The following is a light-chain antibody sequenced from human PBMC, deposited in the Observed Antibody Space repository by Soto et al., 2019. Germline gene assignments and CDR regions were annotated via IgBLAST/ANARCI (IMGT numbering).Light chain of an antibody. V-gene: IGKV3-15*01. J-gene: IGKJ1*01. CDR1: QSVSTN. Sequence: IVMTQSPATLSVSPGERATLSCTASQSVSTNLSWYQQKPGQAPRPLVYGASTRATGIPARFSGSGSGTEFTLTISSLQSEDFAIYYCQQYHNWPPWTFGQGTKVEIK. CDR2: GAS. CDR3: QQYHNWPPWT.